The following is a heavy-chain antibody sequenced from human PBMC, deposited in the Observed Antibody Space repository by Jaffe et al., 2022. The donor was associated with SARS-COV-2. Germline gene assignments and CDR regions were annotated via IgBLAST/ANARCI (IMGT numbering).Heavy chain of an antibody. Sequence: QVQLVESGGGVVQPGRSLRLSCAASGFTFTSHAIHWVRQAPGKGLEWVAVISYGGNDKYYADSVKGRFTISRDNSKNVLYLQMNSLRAEDTAVYYCARDNRYCSGANCYEWNNWFDSWGQGTLVTVSS. J-gene: IGHJ5*01. D-gene: IGHD2-15*01. CDR2: ISYGGNDK. V-gene: IGHV3-30*04. CDR3: ARDNRYCSGANCYEWNNWFDS. CDR1: GFTFTSHA.